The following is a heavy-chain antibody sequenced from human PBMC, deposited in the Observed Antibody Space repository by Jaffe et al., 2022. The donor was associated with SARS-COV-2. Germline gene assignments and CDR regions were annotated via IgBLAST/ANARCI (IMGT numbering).Heavy chain of an antibody. V-gene: IGHV4-39*01. CDR3: ARHRRGGYYDSNNWYFDL. J-gene: IGHJ2*01. CDR2: IYYSGST. Sequence: QLQLQESGPGLVKPSETLSLTCTVSGGSISSTNYYWGWIRQPPGKGLEWIGSIYYSGSTYYNPSLQSRVTISVDTSKNQFSLNLSSVTAADTAVYYCARHRRGGYYDSNNWYFDLWGRGTLVTVSS. CDR1: GGSISSTNYY. D-gene: IGHD3-22*01.